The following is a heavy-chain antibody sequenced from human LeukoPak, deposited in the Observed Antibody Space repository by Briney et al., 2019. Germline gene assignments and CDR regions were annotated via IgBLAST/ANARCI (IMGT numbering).Heavy chain of an antibody. CDR2: ISTSSVYI. CDR1: GFTFSSYG. D-gene: IGHD1-7*01. Sequence: PGGSLRLSCAASGFTFSSYGMHWVRQAPGKGLEWVSSISTSSVYIYYADTVKGRFTISRDNSKNMLYLQMNSLRAEDTAVYYCASGKYNWNYLSNYWGRGTLVTVSS. V-gene: IGHV3-21*04. J-gene: IGHJ4*02. CDR3: ASGKYNWNYLSNY.